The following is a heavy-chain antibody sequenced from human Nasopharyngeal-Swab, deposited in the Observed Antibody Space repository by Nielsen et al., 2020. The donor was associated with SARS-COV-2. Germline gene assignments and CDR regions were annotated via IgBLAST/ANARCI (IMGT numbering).Heavy chain of an antibody. CDR1: GFTFSNYG. D-gene: IGHD4-17*01. J-gene: IGHJ4*02. CDR3: ARGSGITGDYRDS. CDR2: ISYDGSNK. V-gene: IGHV3-30*03. Sequence: GGSLRLSCAASGFTFSNYGMHWVRQDPGKGLEWVAVISYDGSNKYYADSVKGRFTISGDNAKNSLYLQMNSLRAEDTAVYYCARGSGITGDYRDSWGQGTLVAVSS.